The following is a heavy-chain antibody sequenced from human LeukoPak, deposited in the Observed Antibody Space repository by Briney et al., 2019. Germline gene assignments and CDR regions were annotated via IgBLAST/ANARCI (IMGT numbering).Heavy chain of an antibody. CDR2: IYNSGHT. J-gene: IGHJ1*01. CDR1: GGSISNYY. D-gene: IGHD4-17*01. Sequence: SETLSLTCTVSGGSISNYYWSWIRQPPGKGLEWIGYIYNSGHTNYNPSLKSRVTISEDTSKNQLSLKLSPVTAADTAVYYCARAAVTTSRYFQHWGQGTLVTVSS. CDR3: ARAAVTTSRYFQH. V-gene: IGHV4-59*01.